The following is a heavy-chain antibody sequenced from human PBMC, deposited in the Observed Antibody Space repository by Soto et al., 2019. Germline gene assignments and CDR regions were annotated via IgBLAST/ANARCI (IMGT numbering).Heavy chain of an antibody. CDR1: GFSFSNYA. Sequence: PGGSLRLSCAASGFSFSNYAMHWVRQAPGKGPGWVAVISYDGSEKYYADSVKGRFTISRDNSKNTLDLQMNSLTTGDTALYYCAKDRRLYDNSGYSGYETWGRGTMVTVSS. D-gene: IGHD3-22*01. V-gene: IGHV3-30*18. CDR2: ISYDGSEK. J-gene: IGHJ1*01. CDR3: AKDRRLYDNSGYSGYET.